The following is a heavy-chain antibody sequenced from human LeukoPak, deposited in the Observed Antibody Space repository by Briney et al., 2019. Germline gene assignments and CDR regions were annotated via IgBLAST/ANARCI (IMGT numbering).Heavy chain of an antibody. V-gene: IGHV4-59*01. CDR2: IYYSGST. D-gene: IGHD3-16*01. Sequence: SETLSLTCNVSGGSISSYYWSWIRQPPGKGLEWIGYIYYSGSTNYNPSLKSRVTISVDTSKNQFSLKLSSVTAADTAVYYCARDLLGDPYYFDYWGQGTLVTVSS. CDR1: GGSISSYY. CDR3: ARDLLGDPYYFDY. J-gene: IGHJ4*02.